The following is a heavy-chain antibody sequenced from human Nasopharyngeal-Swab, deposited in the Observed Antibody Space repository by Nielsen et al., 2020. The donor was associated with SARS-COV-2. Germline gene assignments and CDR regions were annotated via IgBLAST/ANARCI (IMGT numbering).Heavy chain of an antibody. CDR2: IYYSGSA. Sequence: WIRQPPGKGLEWIGSIYYSGSAYYNPSLKSRVTISVDTSKNQFSLKLSSVTAADTAVYYCARPGTGIAAADYWGQGTLVPSPQ. J-gene: IGHJ4*02. D-gene: IGHD6-13*01. V-gene: IGHV4-39*01. CDR3: ARPGTGIAAADY.